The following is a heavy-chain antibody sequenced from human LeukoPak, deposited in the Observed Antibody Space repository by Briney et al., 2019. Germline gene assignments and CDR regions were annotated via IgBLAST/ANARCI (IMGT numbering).Heavy chain of an antibody. CDR1: GFTFSRYG. V-gene: IGHV3-30*02. CDR2: IRYDGSNK. CDR3: AKEGSGSYYYYFDY. D-gene: IGHD3-10*01. Sequence: PGGSLRLSCAASGFTFSRYGMHWVRQAPGKGLEWVAFIRYDGSNKYYADSVKGRFTISRDNSKNTLYLQMNSLRAEDTAVYYCAKEGSGSYYYYFDYWGQGTLVTVSS. J-gene: IGHJ4*02.